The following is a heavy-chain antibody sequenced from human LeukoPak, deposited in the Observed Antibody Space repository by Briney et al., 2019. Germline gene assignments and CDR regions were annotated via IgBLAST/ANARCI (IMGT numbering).Heavy chain of an antibody. CDR1: GFKFGDHA. CDR3: AKVGGLGGYYFTPFES. J-gene: IGHJ4*01. D-gene: IGHD3-22*01. V-gene: IGHV3-9*01. Sequence: GMSLRLSCSASGFKFGDHAMHWIRQVAGKGLEWVSGISWNSDTIGYADSVKGRFTISRDNATKFLYLQMNNLRPEDTALYYCAKVGGLGGYYFTPFESWGQGTLVTVSS. CDR2: ISWNSDTI.